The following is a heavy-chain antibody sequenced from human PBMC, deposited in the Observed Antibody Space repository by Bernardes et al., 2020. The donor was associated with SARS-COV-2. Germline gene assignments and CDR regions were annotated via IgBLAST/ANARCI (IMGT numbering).Heavy chain of an antibody. Sequence: ASVKVSCETSGYTFTDHYVHWVRQTPGQGLEWMGWIYPNGGGTNYAQKFRGRVTLTRDTSIITAYMDLTSLTPDDTAVYYCASVTYSSGSDFDYWGQGTLVTVSS. CDR1: GYTFTDHY. V-gene: IGHV1-2*02. J-gene: IGHJ4*02. CDR2: IYPNGGGT. D-gene: IGHD6-25*01. CDR3: ASVTYSSGSDFDY.